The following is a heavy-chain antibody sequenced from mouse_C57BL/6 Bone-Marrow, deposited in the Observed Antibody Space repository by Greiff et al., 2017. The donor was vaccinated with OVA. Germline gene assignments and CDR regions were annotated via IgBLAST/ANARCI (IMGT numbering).Heavy chain of an antibody. V-gene: IGHV1-18*01. Sequence: EVQLQQSGPELVKPGASVKIPCKASGYTFTDYNMDWVKQSHGKSLEWIGDINPNNGGTIYNQKFKGKATLTVDKSSSTAYMELRSLTSEDTAVYDCALIYYGSSYYYAMDYWGQGTSVTVSS. CDR2: INPNNGGT. CDR3: ALIYYGSSYYYAMDY. D-gene: IGHD1-1*01. CDR1: GYTFTDYN. J-gene: IGHJ4*01.